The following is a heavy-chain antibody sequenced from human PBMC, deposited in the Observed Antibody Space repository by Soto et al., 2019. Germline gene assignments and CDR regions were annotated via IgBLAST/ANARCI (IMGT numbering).Heavy chain of an antibody. Sequence: EVQLLESGGDLVQPGGSLRLSCAASGFTFGIYAMTWVRQAPGKGLEWVSTISATGGSTIYADSVKGRFTISRDNSKNTLYLQMNSLGAEDTAIYYCAKDLSSYYYFDFWGQGTLVTVSS. CDR1: GFTFGIYA. CDR2: ISATGGST. CDR3: AKDLSSYYYFDF. V-gene: IGHV3-23*01. J-gene: IGHJ4*02. D-gene: IGHD2-15*01.